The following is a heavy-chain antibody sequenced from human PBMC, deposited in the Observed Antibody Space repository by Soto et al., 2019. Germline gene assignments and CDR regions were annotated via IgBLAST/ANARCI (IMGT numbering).Heavy chain of an antibody. Sequence: EVQLLESGGALVRPGGSLRLSCAASGFSFNNYTLSWVRQAPGKGLEWVSTFSAGGRAYYAASVQGRFTIARDSSQDTVHRQIRDLRPEETAVYYCAKESLPEHYGDTLVDYWGQGTRVTVSS. CDR3: AKESLPEHYGDTLVDY. J-gene: IGHJ4*02. CDR1: GFSFNNYT. D-gene: IGHD4-17*01. V-gene: IGHV3-23*01. CDR2: FSAGGRA.